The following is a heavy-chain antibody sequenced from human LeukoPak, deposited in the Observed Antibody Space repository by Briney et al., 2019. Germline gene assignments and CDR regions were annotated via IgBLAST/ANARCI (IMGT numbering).Heavy chain of an antibody. CDR1: GFTFSSYG. CDR3: ASTINHPFDY. Sequence: PGGSLRLSCAASGFTFSSYGMHWVRQAPGKGLEWVAVIWYDGSNKYYADSVKGRFTISRDNSKNTLYLQMNSLRAEDTAVYYRASTINHPFDYWGQGTLVTVSS. J-gene: IGHJ4*02. D-gene: IGHD1-14*01. CDR2: IWYDGSNK. V-gene: IGHV3-33*01.